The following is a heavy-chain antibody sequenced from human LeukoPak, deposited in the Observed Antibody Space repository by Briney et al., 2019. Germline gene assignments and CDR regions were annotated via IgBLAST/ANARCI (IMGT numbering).Heavy chain of an antibody. J-gene: IGHJ4*02. CDR2: IRSKANSYAT. V-gene: IGHV3-73*01. Sequence: GGSLRLSCAASGFTFSGSAMHWVRQASGKGLEWVGRIRSKANSYATAYAASVKGRFTIPSDDSKNTAYLQMNSLKTEDTAVYYCYSSGSFDYWGQGTLVTVSS. CDR1: GFTFSGSA. D-gene: IGHD6-19*01. CDR3: YSSGSFDY.